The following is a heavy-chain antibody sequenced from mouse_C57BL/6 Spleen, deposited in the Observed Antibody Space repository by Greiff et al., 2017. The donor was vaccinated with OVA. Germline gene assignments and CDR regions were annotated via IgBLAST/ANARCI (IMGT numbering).Heavy chain of an antibody. J-gene: IGHJ1*03. CDR1: GYTFTSYW. Sequence: QVQLQQPGAELVMPGASVKLSCKASGYTFTSYWMHWVKQRPGQGLEWIGEIDPSDSYTNYNQKFKGKSTLTVDKSSSTAYMQLSSLTSEDSAVYYCARARGGIYDYSYFDVWGTGTTVTVSS. V-gene: IGHV1-69*01. CDR2: IDPSDSYT. D-gene: IGHD2-3*01. CDR3: ARARGGIYDYSYFDV.